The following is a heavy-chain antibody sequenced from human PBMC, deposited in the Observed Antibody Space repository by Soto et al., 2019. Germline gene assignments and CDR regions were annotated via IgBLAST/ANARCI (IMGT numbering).Heavy chain of an antibody. CDR3: AKDVVVGATTGLGDYYYYYGMDV. Sequence: GGSLRLSCAASGFTFSSYGMHWVRQALGKGLEWEAVISYDGSNKYYADSVKGRFTISRDNSKNTQYLQMNSLRAEDTAVYYCAKDVVVGATTGLGDYYYYYGMDVWGQGTTVTVYS. CDR1: GFTFSSYG. D-gene: IGHD1-26*01. J-gene: IGHJ6*02. CDR2: ISYDGSNK. V-gene: IGHV3-30*18.